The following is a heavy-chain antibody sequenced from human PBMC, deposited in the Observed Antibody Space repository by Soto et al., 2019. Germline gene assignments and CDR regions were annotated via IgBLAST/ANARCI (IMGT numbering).Heavy chain of an antibody. D-gene: IGHD3-16*02. CDR1: GFTFSSYA. V-gene: IGHV3-23*01. J-gene: IGHJ4*02. Sequence: GGSLRLSCVASGFTFSSYAMSWVRQAPGKGLERVSAISGRGGRTYYADYVKGRFTISRDNSKNTLYLQMNSLRAEDTVVYYCAKDDHSPSSFGMITFGGVIAPGLDFWGQGTLVTVSS. CDR3: AKDDHSPSSFGMITFGGVIAPGLDF. CDR2: ISGRGGRT.